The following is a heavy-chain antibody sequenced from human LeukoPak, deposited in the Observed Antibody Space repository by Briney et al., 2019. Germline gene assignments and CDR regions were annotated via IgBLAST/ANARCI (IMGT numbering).Heavy chain of an antibody. V-gene: IGHV1-18*01. CDR1: GYTFTSYG. Sequence: ASVKVSCKASGYTFTSYGISWVRQAPGQGLEWIGWISAYNGNTNYAQKLQGRVTMTTDTSTSTAYMELRSLRSDDTAVYYCASCSSGTFPCDYWGQGTLVTVSS. J-gene: IGHJ4*02. CDR3: ASCSSGTFPCDY. CDR2: ISAYNGNT. D-gene: IGHD2-2*01.